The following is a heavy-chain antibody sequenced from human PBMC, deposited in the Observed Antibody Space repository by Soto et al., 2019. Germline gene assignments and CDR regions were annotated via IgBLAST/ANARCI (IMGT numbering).Heavy chain of an antibody. CDR2: IYGGGTT. J-gene: IGHJ4*02. CDR3: VRTTGWPGFDF. V-gene: IGHV3-53*01. CDR1: GFAVSSKY. Sequence: EVQLVESGGGLIQPGGSLRLSCAASGFAVSSKYMTWVRQAPGKGLEWVSVIYGGGTTYYADSVKGRFTISRDTSKNTLYLQMNSLRAAATAVYYCVRTTGWPGFDFWGQGTLVTVSS. D-gene: IGHD6-19*01.